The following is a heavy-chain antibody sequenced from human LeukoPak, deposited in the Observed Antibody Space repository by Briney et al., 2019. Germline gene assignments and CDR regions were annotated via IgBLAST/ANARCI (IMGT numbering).Heavy chain of an antibody. D-gene: IGHD4-17*01. CDR1: GGPFSGYY. CDR2: INHSGST. J-gene: IGHJ6*03. CDR3: ARVPFYGDYYYYYMDV. Sequence: SETLSLTCAVYGGPFSGYYWSWIRQPPGKGLEWTGEINHSGSTNYNPSLKSRVTISVDTSKNQFSLKLSSVTAADTAVYYCARVPFYGDYYYYYMDVWGKGTTVTVSS. V-gene: IGHV4-34*01.